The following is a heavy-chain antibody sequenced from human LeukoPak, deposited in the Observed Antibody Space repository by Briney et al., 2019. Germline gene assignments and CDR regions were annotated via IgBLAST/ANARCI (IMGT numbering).Heavy chain of an antibody. V-gene: IGHV4-39*02. Sequence: SETLSLTCTVSGGSISSTSYWGWIRQPPGKGLEWIGSFYYSGSTYYNPSLKSRVTISVDTSKNQFSLKLSSVTAADTAVYYCARDRGYSYYFDPWGQGTLVTVSS. CDR3: ARDRGYSYYFDP. D-gene: IGHD5-18*01. CDR2: FYYSGST. J-gene: IGHJ5*02. CDR1: GGSISSTSY.